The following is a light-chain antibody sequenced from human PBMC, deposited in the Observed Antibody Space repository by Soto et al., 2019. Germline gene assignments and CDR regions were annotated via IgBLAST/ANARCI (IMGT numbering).Light chain of an antibody. CDR3: GAWENRLSVVV. V-gene: IGLV1-51*01. J-gene: IGLJ2*01. Sequence: QSVLTQPPSVSAAPGQKVTISCSGSSSKIGRNYVSWYQHLPGTAHKLLIYDNDKRPSGIPDRFSGSKSGKSATLGITGLQTGDEADYYCGAWENRLSVVVFGGGTQLTVL. CDR2: DND. CDR1: SSKIGRNY.